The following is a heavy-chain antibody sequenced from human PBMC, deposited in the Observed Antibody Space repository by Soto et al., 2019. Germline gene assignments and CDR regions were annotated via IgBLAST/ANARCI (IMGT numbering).Heavy chain of an antibody. CDR3: ARSHSTTPVAVAGPDYYFGL. D-gene: IGHD6-19*01. CDR1: EDTFRNYA. Sequence: QVELVQSGAEVKKPGSSVKVSCQASEDTFRNYAISWVRQGPGQGLEWMGGIIPIFGTANYAQKFQGRVTITADESPNTAFMELTTLTAEDTAVYYCARSHSTTPVAVAGPDYYFGLWGRGTLVTVSS. J-gene: IGHJ4*02. V-gene: IGHV1-69*01. CDR2: IIPIFGTA.